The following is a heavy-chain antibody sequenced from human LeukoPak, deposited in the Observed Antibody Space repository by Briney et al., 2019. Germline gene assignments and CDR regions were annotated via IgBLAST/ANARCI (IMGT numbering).Heavy chain of an antibody. J-gene: IGHJ5*02. D-gene: IGHD6-13*01. CDR3: ARSYSSSWYRASNWFDP. Sequence: MSSETLSLTCTVSGGSISSYYWSWIRQPPGKGLEWIGYIYYSGSTNYNPSLKSRVTISVDTSKNQFSLKLSSVTAADTAVYYCARSYSSSWYRASNWFDPWGQGTLVTVSS. CDR1: GGSISSYY. CDR2: IYYSGST. V-gene: IGHV4-59*01.